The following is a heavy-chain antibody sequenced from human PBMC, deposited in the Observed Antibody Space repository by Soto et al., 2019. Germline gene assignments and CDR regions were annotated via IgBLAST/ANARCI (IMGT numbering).Heavy chain of an antibody. CDR2: IYYSGSA. V-gene: IGHV4-31*02. Sequence: SETLSLTCTVSGGSLSSGGYYWSWIRQHPGKGLEWIGYIYYSGSAYYNPSLKSRVTISVDTSKNQFSLKLSSVTAADTAVYYCAREVTTVTSKTKITRDWGQGTLVTVSS. J-gene: IGHJ4*02. D-gene: IGHD4-17*01. CDR1: GGSLSSGGYY. CDR3: AREVTTVTSKTKITRD.